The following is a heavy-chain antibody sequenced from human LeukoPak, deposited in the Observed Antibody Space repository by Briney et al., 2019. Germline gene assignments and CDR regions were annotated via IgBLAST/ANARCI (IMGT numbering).Heavy chain of an antibody. CDR3: AKSLYCSGGSCRLEYFYYYTMDV. V-gene: IGHV1-18*01. D-gene: IGHD2-15*01. CDR2: ISAYNGNT. Sequence: ASVKVSCKASGYTFTSYGISWVRQAPGQGLEWMGWISAYNGNTKYAQKLQGRVTVTTDTSTSTAYMELRSLRSDDTAVYYCAKSLYCSGGSCRLEYFYYYTMDVWGQGTTVTVSS. CDR1: GYTFTSYG. J-gene: IGHJ6*02.